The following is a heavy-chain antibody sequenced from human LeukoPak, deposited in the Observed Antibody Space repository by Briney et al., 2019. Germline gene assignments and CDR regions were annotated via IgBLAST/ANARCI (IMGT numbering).Heavy chain of an antibody. V-gene: IGHV1-69*13. CDR2: IIPIFGTA. J-gene: IGHJ4*02. CDR1: GGTFSSYA. D-gene: IGHD6-19*01. Sequence: PVKISCKASGGTFSSYAISWVRQAPGQGLEWMGGIIPIFGTANYAQKFQGRVTITADGSTSTAYMELSSLRSEDTAVYYCARGAAVADFAFDYWGQGTLVTVSS. CDR3: ARGAAVADFAFDY.